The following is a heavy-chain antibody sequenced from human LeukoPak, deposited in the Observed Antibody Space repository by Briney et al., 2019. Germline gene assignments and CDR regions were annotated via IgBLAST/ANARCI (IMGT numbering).Heavy chain of an antibody. J-gene: IGHJ4*02. Sequence: SETLSLTCAVYGGSFIGYYWSWISQPPGKGLEWIGEINHSGSTNYNPSLKSRVTISVDTSKNQFSLKLSSVTAADTAVYYCARGRGTTVKIFDYWGQGTLVTVSS. D-gene: IGHD4-17*01. CDR1: GGSFIGYY. CDR2: INHSGST. V-gene: IGHV4-34*01. CDR3: ARGRGTTVKIFDY.